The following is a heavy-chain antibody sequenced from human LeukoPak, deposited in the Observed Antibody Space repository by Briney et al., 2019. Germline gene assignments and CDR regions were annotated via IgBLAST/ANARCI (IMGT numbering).Heavy chain of an antibody. D-gene: IGHD3-10*01. CDR2: ISYDGSNK. CDR3: VKSGRTYYCGSGSYCLDY. Sequence: GGSLRLSCAASGFTFSSYGMHWVRQAPGKGLEWVAVISYDGSNKYYADSVKGRFTISRDNSKNTLYLQMNSLRAEDTAVYYCVKSGRTYYCGSGSYCLDYWGQGTLVTVSS. V-gene: IGHV3-30*18. CDR1: GFTFSSYG. J-gene: IGHJ4*02.